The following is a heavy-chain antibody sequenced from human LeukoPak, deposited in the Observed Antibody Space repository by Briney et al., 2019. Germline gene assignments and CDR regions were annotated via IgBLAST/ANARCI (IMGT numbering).Heavy chain of an antibody. CDR2: ISGYTT. J-gene: IGHJ3*02. CDR1: GFTFSNYD. CDR3: AKAQAAGTDAFDI. Sequence: GGSLRLSCAASGFTFSNYDLSWVRQAPGKGLEWVSAISGYTTYYPDSVRGRFTISRDNSKNTLYLQMNSLRAEDMALYYCAKAQAAGTDAFDIWGQGTMVTVSS. D-gene: IGHD6-19*01. V-gene: IGHV3-23*01.